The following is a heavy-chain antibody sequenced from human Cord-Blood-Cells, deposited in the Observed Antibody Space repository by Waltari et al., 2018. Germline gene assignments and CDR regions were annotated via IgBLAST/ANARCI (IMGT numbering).Heavy chain of an antibody. D-gene: IGHD6-6*01. Sequence: QVQLVQSGAEVKKPGYSVKVSCKASGGTFSSYAINWVRPAPGPGLEWMGGIIPIFGTANYAQKFQGRVTITADESTSTAYMELSSLRSEDTAVYYCARYSSSSSGIYYYYYGMDVWGQGTTVTVSS. CDR2: IIPIFGTA. CDR3: ARYSSSSSGIYYYYYGMDV. J-gene: IGHJ6*02. CDR1: GGTFSSYA. V-gene: IGHV1-69*01.